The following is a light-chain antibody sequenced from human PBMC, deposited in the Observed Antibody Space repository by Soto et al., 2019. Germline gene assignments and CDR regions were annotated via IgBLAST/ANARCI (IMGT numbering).Light chain of an antibody. Sequence: SQITKSPSTLCQYVGQRGTITCRVSQSISSWLAWYQQNPGKAPKLLIFDASSLESGTPSRFSGRRSGTQFTLTINGLQPDDFAIYYCQQYDNDKPLTSGGGSKVDI. J-gene: IGKJ4*01. V-gene: IGKV1-5*01. CDR2: DAS. CDR3: QQYDNDKPLT. CDR1: QSISSW.